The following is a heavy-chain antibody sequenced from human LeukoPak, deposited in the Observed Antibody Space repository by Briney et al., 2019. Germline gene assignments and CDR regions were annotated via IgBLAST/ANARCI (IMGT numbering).Heavy chain of an antibody. J-gene: IGHJ3*02. Sequence: PSETLSLICIVSGGSIRSNTNFWGWDSSNYWGWIRQPPGKGLEWIGSIHFSGTTYYSPSLQSRITISVDTSKNRFSLELTSVTATDTALYYCARQRDTARAGAFDIWGQGTMVTVSS. CDR1: GGSIRSNTNFWGWDSSNY. D-gene: IGHD6-6*01. CDR2: IHFSGTT. CDR3: ARQRDTARAGAFDI. V-gene: IGHV4-39*01.